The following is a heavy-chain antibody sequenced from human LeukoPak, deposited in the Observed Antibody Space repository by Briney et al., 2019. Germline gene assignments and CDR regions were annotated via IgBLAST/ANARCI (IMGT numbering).Heavy chain of an antibody. V-gene: IGHV4-59*01. CDR1: GGSISTYY. J-gene: IGHJ4*02. CDR3: ARAAGAAGGQYFDY. Sequence: SETLSLTCTVSGGSISTYYWSWIRQPPGKELEWIGYNSYSGSTNYNPSLKSRVTISVDTSKNQFSLKLSSVTAADTAVYYCARAAGAAGGQYFDYWGQGTLVTVSS. D-gene: IGHD6-13*01. CDR2: NSYSGST.